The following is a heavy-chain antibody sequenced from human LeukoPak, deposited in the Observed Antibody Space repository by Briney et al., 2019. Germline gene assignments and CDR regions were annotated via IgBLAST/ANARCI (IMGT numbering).Heavy chain of an antibody. CDR2: INHSGSP. J-gene: IGHJ3*02. Sequence: SSETLSLTCAVYGGSFSGYYWSWIRQPPGKGLEWIGEINHSGSPNYNPSLKSRVTISIDTSKNQFSLKLSPVTAADTAVYYCARDLSDYYGSGSYRPIDAFDTWGQGTMVTVSS. D-gene: IGHD3-10*01. CDR3: ARDLSDYYGSGSYRPIDAFDT. V-gene: IGHV4-34*01. CDR1: GGSFSGYY.